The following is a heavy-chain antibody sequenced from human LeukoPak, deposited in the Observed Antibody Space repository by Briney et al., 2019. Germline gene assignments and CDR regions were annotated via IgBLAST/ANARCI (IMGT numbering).Heavy chain of an antibody. CDR1: GGSISSYY. D-gene: IGHD6-13*01. Sequence: SETLSLTCTVSGGSISSYYWSWIRQPPGKGLGWIGYIYYSGSTHYNPSLKGRVTISVDTSKNQFSLKLSSVTAADTAVYYCARLSSSWYSYFDYWGQGTLVTVSS. CDR2: IYYSGST. V-gene: IGHV4-59*01. CDR3: ARLSSSWYSYFDY. J-gene: IGHJ4*02.